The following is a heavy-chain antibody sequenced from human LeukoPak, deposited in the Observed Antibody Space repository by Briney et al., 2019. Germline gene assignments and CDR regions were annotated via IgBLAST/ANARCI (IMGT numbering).Heavy chain of an antibody. CDR1: GGSISSYY. Sequence: SETLSLTCTVSGGSISSYYWSRIRQPPGKGLEWIGYIYYSGSTNYNPSLNSRVTISVDTSKNQFSLKLSSVTAADTAVYYCAGGGSVSWRKWFDPWGQGTLVTVSS. D-gene: IGHD2-2*01. J-gene: IGHJ5*02. V-gene: IGHV4-59*01. CDR2: IYYSGST. CDR3: AGGGSVSWRKWFDP.